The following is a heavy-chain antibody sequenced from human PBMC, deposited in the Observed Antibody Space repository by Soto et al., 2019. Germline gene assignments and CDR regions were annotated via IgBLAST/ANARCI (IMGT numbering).Heavy chain of an antibody. Sequence: ASVKVSCKASGGTFSSYTISWVRQAPGQGLEWMGRIIPILGIANYAQKFQGRVTITADKSTSTAYMELSSLRSEDTAVYYCARDWSGYRYYYYYMDVWGKGTTVTVS. CDR2: IIPILGIA. J-gene: IGHJ6*03. CDR1: GGTFSSYT. D-gene: IGHD3-3*01. V-gene: IGHV1-69*04. CDR3: ARDWSGYRYYYYYMDV.